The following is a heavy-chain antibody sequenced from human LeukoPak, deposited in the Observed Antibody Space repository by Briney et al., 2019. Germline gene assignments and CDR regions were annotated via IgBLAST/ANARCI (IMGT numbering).Heavy chain of an antibody. D-gene: IGHD3-10*01. CDR3: ARVMVRGVIITP. CDR2: IIPILGIA. CDR1: GGTFSSYT. V-gene: IGHV1-69*02. Sequence: ASVKVSCKASGGTFSSYTISWVRQAPGQGLEWMGRIIPILGIANYAQKFQGRVMITADKSTSTAYMELSSLRSDDTAVYYCARVMVRGVIITPWGQGTLVTVSS. J-gene: IGHJ5*02.